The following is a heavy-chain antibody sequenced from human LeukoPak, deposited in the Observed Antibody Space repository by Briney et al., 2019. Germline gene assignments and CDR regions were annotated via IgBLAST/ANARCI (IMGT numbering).Heavy chain of an antibody. CDR2: ISGDGLGT. CDR1: EFTFGDYD. D-gene: IGHD3-10*01. CDR3: AKGPNFGSWRALDY. Sequence: GGSLRLSCAASEFTFGDYDMSWVRQTLGKELEWVSCISGDGLGTWYADSVRGRLTISRDKRRKTLYLQLNSLRVDDTAVYYCAKGPNFGSWRALDYWGQGSLVTVSS. V-gene: IGHV3-23*01. J-gene: IGHJ4*02.